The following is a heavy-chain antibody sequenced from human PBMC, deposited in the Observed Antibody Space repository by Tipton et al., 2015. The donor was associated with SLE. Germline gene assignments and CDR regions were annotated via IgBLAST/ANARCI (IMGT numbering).Heavy chain of an antibody. J-gene: IGHJ4*02. V-gene: IGHV4-61*02. D-gene: IGHD1-26*01. CDR2: VYTTGGT. CDR1: GDSTRSGRWY. CDR3: AREIGGGSNDY. Sequence: TLSLTCNVSGDSTRSGRWYWGWIRQPAGKGLEWIGRVYTTGGTKYNPSLKSRVTMSVDRSKNQFSLKLSSVTAADTAVYYCAREIGGGSNDYWGQGTLVTVSS.